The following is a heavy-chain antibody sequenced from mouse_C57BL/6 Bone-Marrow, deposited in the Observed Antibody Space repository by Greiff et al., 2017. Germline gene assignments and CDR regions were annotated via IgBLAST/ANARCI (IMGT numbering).Heavy chain of an antibody. J-gene: IGHJ2*01. D-gene: IGHD2-4*01. CDR3: ALYYDYPYFDY. Sequence: DVQLQESGGGLVKPGGSLKLSCAASGFTFSDYGMHWVRQAPEKGLEWVAYISSGSSTIYYADTVKGRFTISRDNAKNTLFLQMTSLRSEDTAMYYCALYYDYPYFDYWGQGTTLTVSS. CDR2: ISSGSSTI. V-gene: IGHV5-17*01. CDR1: GFTFSDYG.